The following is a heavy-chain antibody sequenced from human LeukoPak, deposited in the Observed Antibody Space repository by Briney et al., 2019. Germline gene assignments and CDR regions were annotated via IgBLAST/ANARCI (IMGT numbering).Heavy chain of an antibody. J-gene: IGHJ4*02. D-gene: IGHD4-11*01. CDR3: ANYHDYSNFQGAYYLDY. Sequence: SETLSLTCTVSGGSISSDYWSWIRQPPGKGLEWIGYIFYSGTTSYNPSLQSRVTISVDTSKNQFSLKLSSVTAADTAVYYCANYHDYSNFQGAYYLDYWGQGTLVTVSS. V-gene: IGHV4-59*08. CDR1: GGSISSDY. CDR2: IFYSGTT.